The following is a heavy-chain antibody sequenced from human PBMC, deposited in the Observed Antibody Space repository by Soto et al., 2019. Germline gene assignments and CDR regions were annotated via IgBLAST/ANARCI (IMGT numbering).Heavy chain of an antibody. D-gene: IGHD3-3*01. CDR1: GYTVTSYG. CDR3: ARADSNYDFWSGYYVSYYYYYMDV. CDR2: ISAYNGNT. Sequence: ASVKVSCKASGYTVTSYGISWVRQAPGQGLEWMGWISAYNGNTNYAQKLQGRVTMTTDTSTSTAYMELRSLRSDDTAVYYCARADSNYDFWSGYYVSYYYYYMDVWGKGTTVTVSS. J-gene: IGHJ6*03. V-gene: IGHV1-18*01.